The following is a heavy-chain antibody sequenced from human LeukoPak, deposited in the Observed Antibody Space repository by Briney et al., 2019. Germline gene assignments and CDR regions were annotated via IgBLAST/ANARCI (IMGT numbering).Heavy chain of an antibody. CDR1: GGSISSYY. V-gene: IGHV4-4*07. D-gene: IGHD3-22*01. Sequence: SETLSLTCTVSGGSISSYYWSWIRQPAGKGLEWIGRIYTSGSTNYNPSLKSRVTMSVDTSKNQFSLKLSSVTAADTAVYYCAREYYYDSSGYTFDYWGQGTLVTVSS. J-gene: IGHJ4*02. CDR2: IYTSGST. CDR3: AREYYYDSSGYTFDY.